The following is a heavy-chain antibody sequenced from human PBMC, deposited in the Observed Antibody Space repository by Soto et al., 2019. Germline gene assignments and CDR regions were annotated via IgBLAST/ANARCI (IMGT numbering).Heavy chain of an antibody. D-gene: IGHD3-3*01. CDR2: MNPNSGRT. Sequence: ASVKVSCKASGYTFTSYDINWVRQATGQGLEWMGGMNPNSGRTDYAQKFQGRVTMTRNTSISSAYLELNSLRSEDTAVYYCASEILPKSRFLDWLHNWFDPWGQGTLVTVSS. CDR3: ASEILPKSRFLDWLHNWFDP. CDR1: GYTFTSYD. J-gene: IGHJ5*02. V-gene: IGHV1-8*01.